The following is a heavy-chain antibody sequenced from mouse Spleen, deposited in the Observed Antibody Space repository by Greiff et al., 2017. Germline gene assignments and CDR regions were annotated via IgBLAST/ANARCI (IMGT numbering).Heavy chain of an antibody. D-gene: IGHD2-1*01. CDR1: GYTFTSYW. CDR3: ARNGNYVRYAMDY. CDR2: IHPNSGST. J-gene: IGHJ4*01. V-gene: IGHV1-64*01. Sequence: VQLQESGAELVKPGASVKLSCKASGYTFTSYWMHWVKQRPGQGLEWIGMIHPNSGSTNYNEKFKSKATLTVDKSSSTAYMQLSSLTSEDSAVYYCARNGNYVRYAMDYWGQGTSVTVSS.